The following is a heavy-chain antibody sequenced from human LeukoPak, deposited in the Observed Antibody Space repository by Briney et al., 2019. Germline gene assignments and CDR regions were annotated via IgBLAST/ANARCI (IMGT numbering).Heavy chain of an antibody. V-gene: IGHV3-9*01. D-gene: IGHD3-22*01. CDR1: GFTFDDYA. Sequence: GGSLRLSCAASGFTFDDYAMHWVRHAPGKGLEWVSGISWNSGSIGYADSVKGRFTISRDNAKNSLYLQMNSLRAEDTALYYCAKDGSYDSSGYSNFDYWGQGTLVTVSS. CDR2: ISWNSGSI. CDR3: AKDGSYDSSGYSNFDY. J-gene: IGHJ4*02.